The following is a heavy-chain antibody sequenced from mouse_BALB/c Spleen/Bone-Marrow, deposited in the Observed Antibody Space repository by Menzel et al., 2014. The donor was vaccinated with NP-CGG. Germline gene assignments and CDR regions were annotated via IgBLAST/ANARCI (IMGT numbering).Heavy chain of an antibody. J-gene: IGHJ2*01. D-gene: IGHD6-2*01. V-gene: IGHV7-3*02. CDR1: GFTFTDYY. CDR2: IRNKANGYTT. CDR3: ARDRGGLPFDY. Sequence: EVQVVESGGGLVQPGGSLRLSCTTSGFTFTDYYMNWVRQPPGKALEWLGFIRNKANGYTTEYSASVRGRFTISRDNSQSILYLQMNTLRAEDSATYYCARDRGGLPFDYWGQGTTLTVSS.